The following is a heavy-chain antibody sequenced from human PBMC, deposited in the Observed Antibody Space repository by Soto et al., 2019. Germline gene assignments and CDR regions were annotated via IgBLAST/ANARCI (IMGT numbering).Heavy chain of an antibody. V-gene: IGHV4-34*01. CDR3: ARIPFWSTYFARLDP. Sequence: SETLSLTCAASGGSVSGYYWAWIRQPPGMGLEWIGEINYPGTTDYNPSLKSRVTISVDTSQNQFSLKMTSVTAADTAVYYCARIPFWSTYFARLDPWGQGTLVTVSS. J-gene: IGHJ5*02. CDR2: INYPGTT. CDR1: GGSVSGYY. D-gene: IGHD3-3*01.